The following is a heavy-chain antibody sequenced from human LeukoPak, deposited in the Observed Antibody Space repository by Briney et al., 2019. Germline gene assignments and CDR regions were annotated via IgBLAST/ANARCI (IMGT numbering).Heavy chain of an antibody. D-gene: IGHD3-10*02. J-gene: IGHJ4*02. CDR1: GFIFSVYE. CDR3: ARGALHVFDY. V-gene: IGHV3-48*03. CDR2: ISTSGSTA. Sequence: GGSVRLFCAASGFIFSVYEINWVRQAPGKGLEWVSCISTSGSTAYHADSVKGRFTISRDNAKNSLFLQMNSLTAEDTAVYYCARGALHVFDYWGQGTPVTVSS.